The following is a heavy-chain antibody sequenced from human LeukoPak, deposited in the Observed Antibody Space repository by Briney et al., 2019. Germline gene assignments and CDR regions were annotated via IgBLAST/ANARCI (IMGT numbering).Heavy chain of an antibody. CDR2: IYYSGST. Sequence: PSETLSHTCTVSGGSISSSSYYWGWIRQPPGKGLEWIGSIYYSGSTYYNPSLKSRVTISVDTSKNQFSLKLSSVTAADTAVYYCARHGLGITMVRGESWFDPWGQGTLVTVSS. J-gene: IGHJ5*02. CDR3: ARHGLGITMVRGESWFDP. D-gene: IGHD3-10*01. V-gene: IGHV4-39*01. CDR1: GGSISSSSYY.